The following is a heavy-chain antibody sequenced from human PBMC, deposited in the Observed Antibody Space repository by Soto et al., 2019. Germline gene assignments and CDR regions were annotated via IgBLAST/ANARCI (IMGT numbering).Heavy chain of an antibody. D-gene: IGHD3-22*01. CDR2: TRADNGDV. CDR3: ARDDRSGYYWAIDY. Sequence: ASVNVPCTASGYRFTTHGISCVRQAPGQGLEWMGWTRADNGDVRFAEKFRGRLTLTTDTSTNTAYMELRSLRSDDTAVYYCARDDRSGYYWAIDYWGRGTLVTVSS. V-gene: IGHV1-18*01. CDR1: GYRFTTHG. J-gene: IGHJ4*02.